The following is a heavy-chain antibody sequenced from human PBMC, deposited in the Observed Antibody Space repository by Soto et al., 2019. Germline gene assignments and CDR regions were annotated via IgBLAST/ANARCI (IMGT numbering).Heavy chain of an antibody. J-gene: IGHJ4*02. CDR3: AKGEGFLDY. CDR2: ITPYNGNT. CDR1: GYTFINYG. V-gene: IGHV1-18*01. Sequence: QVQLVQSGAEVKKPGASVKVSCKASGYTFINYGITWVRQAPGQGLEWMGWITPYNGNTNSAQKLQGRVTMTTDTSTSTAYMEVRSLRSDDPAVYYCAKGEGFLDYWGQGTLVTVSS. D-gene: IGHD2-15*01.